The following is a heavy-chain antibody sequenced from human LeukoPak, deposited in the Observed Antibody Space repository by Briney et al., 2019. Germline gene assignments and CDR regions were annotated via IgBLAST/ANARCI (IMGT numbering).Heavy chain of an antibody. CDR2: IIPIFGTA. CDR1: GGTFSSYA. J-gene: IGHJ4*02. Sequence: SVKVSCKASGGTFSSYAISWVRQAPGQGLEWMGGIIPIFGTANYAQKFQGRVTITADESTSTAYMELSSLRSEDTAVYYCARAPPHYYDSDVPFDYWGQGTPVTVSS. CDR3: ARAPPHYYDSDVPFDY. D-gene: IGHD3-22*01. V-gene: IGHV1-69*13.